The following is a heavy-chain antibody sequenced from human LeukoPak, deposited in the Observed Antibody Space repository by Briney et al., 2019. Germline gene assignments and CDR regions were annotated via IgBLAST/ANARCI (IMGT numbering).Heavy chain of an antibody. Sequence: GGSLRLSCAASGFTFSSYWMSWVRQAPGKGLEWVANIKQDGSEKYYVDSVKGRFTISRDNAKNSLYLQMNSLRAEDTAVYYCASLWGYRSSTSCYTLPSIDYWGQGTLVTVSS. D-gene: IGHD2-2*02. CDR2: IKQDGSEK. J-gene: IGHJ4*02. V-gene: IGHV3-7*01. CDR1: GFTFSSYW. CDR3: ASLWGYRSSTSCYTLPSIDY.